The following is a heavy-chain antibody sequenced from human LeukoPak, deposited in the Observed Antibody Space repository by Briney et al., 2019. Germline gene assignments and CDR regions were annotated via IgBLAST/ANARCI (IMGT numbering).Heavy chain of an antibody. CDR1: GFTFSSYV. D-gene: IGHD1-26*01. CDR3: AKRPPGGSYYFDY. V-gene: IGHV3-23*01. Sequence: PGGSLRLSCAASGFTFSSYVMSWVRQAPGKGLEWVSTITRGSNTYYADSVKGRFTISRDNSESTLYLQMNSPRAEDTAVYYCAKRPPGGSYYFDYWGQGTLVTVSS. CDR2: ITRGSNT. J-gene: IGHJ4*02.